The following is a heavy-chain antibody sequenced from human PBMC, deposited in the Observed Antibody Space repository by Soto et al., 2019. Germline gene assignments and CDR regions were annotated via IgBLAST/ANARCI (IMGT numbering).Heavy chain of an antibody. J-gene: IGHJ4*02. CDR1: GGSISSGGYS. D-gene: IGHD3-16*01. CDR3: ARGPPFH. CDR2: IYHSGSP. V-gene: IGHV4-30-2*01. Sequence: SETLSLTCAVSGGSISSGGYSWSWIRQPPGKGLEWIGYIYHSGSPYYNPSLKSRVTISVDRSKNQFSLKLSSVTAADTAVYYCARGPPFHWGQGTLVTVSS.